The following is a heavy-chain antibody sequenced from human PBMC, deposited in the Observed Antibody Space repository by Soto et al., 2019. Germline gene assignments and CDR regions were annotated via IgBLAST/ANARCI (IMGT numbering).Heavy chain of an antibody. D-gene: IGHD3-3*01. J-gene: IGHJ5*02. V-gene: IGHV4-59*01. CDR2: IYYSGST. Sequence: QVQLQESGPGLVKPSETLSLTCTVSGGSISSYYWSWIRQPPGKGLEWIGYIYYSGSTNYNPSLRGRVTISVDTSKNQFSLKLSSVTAAETAVYYCARDRYDFHPWGQGTLVTVSS. CDR3: ARDRYDFHP. CDR1: GGSISSYY.